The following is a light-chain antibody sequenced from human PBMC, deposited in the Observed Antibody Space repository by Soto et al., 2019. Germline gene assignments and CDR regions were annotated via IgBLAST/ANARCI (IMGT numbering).Light chain of an antibody. V-gene: IGKV1-5*01. J-gene: IGKJ1*01. Sequence: DIQMTQSPSTLSASVGDRVTITCRASQSLSYWLAWYQQKPGKAPKLLIFDASSLQSGVPSRFSGSGSGPEFTLTISSLQPDDFGTYYCQQYNSFAWTFGQGTKVDI. CDR3: QQYNSFAWT. CDR1: QSLSYW. CDR2: DAS.